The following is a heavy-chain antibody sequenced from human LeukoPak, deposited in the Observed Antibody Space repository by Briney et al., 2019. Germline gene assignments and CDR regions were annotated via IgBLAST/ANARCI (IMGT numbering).Heavy chain of an antibody. V-gene: IGHV3-23*01. Sequence: PGGSLRLSCAASGFTFSSYGMSWVRQAPGKGLEWVSAISGSGGSTYYADSVKGQFTISRDNSKNTLYLQMNSLRAEDTAVYYCAKDWRESTYYYDSSGPGDHMDVWGKGTTVTISS. J-gene: IGHJ6*03. CDR2: ISGSGGST. D-gene: IGHD3-22*01. CDR1: GFTFSSYG. CDR3: AKDWRESTYYYDSSGPGDHMDV.